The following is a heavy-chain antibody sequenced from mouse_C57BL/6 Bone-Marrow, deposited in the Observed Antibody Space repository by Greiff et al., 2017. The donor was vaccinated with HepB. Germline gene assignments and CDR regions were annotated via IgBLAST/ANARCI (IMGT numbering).Heavy chain of an antibody. CDR3: ALYYCVFDY. J-gene: IGHJ2*01. Sequence: DVQLQESGPGLVKPSQSLSLTCSVTGYSITSGYYWNWIRQFPGNKLEWMGYISYDGSNNYNPSLKNRISITRDTSKNQFFLTLNSVTTEDTATYYCALYYCVFDYWGQGTTLTVSS. CDR2: ISYDGSN. D-gene: IGHD1-1*01. CDR1: GYSITSGYY. V-gene: IGHV3-6*01.